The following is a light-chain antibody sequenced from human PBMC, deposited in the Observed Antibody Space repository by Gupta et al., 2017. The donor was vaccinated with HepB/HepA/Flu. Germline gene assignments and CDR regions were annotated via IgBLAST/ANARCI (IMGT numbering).Light chain of an antibody. CDR3: SSYTSSNTVV. CDR2: DVS. J-gene: IGLJ2*01. Sequence: QSALTQPASVSGSPGQSITISCTGTSSDVGGYNYVSWYQQHPGKAPKLMIYDVSNRPSGVSIRFSGSTSGNTAYLTISGLQAEDEADYYCSSYTSSNTVVFGGGTTLTVL. CDR1: SSDVGGYNY. V-gene: IGLV2-14*03.